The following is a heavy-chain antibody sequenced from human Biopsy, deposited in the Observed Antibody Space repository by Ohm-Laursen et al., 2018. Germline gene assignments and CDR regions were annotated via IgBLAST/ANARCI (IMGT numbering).Heavy chain of an antibody. D-gene: IGHD3-9*01. CDR1: GGTFSNYG. CDR3: ATKLTGYFHR. V-gene: IGHV1-69*06. J-gene: IGHJ1*01. Sequence: ASVKVSCKAPGGTFSNYGVNWVRQAPGQGLEWLGGNIPILGTGNYAQKFQDRVTVAADTSTSTATMELRSLRSDDTAVYYCATKLTGYFHRWGQGTLVIVSS. CDR2: NIPILGTG.